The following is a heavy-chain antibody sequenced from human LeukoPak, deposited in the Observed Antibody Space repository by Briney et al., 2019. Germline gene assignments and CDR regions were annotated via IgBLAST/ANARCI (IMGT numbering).Heavy chain of an antibody. CDR2: IYYSGST. CDR3: ASLYYYDSSGYYRDY. Sequence: SETLPLTCTVSGGSISSYYWSWIRQPPGKGLEWIGYIYYSGSTNYNPSLKSRVTISVDTSKNQFSLKLSSVTAADTAVYYCASLYYYDSSGYYRDYWGQGTLVTVSS. CDR1: GGSISSYY. D-gene: IGHD3-22*01. J-gene: IGHJ4*02. V-gene: IGHV4-59*01.